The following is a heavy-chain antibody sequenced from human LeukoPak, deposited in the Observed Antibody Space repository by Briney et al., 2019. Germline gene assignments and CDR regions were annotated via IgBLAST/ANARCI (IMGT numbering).Heavy chain of an antibody. Sequence: PXETXXXXXXVSGGSISSXXXXXVRXXXGXXXXXXXXXYYSGSTNYHPSLKSRVTISVDTSKNQFSLKLSSVTAADTAVYYCARVGQLVLGGYYWFDYWGQGTLVTVSS. CDR3: ARVGQLVLGGYYWFDY. D-gene: IGHD3-22*01. V-gene: IGHV4-59*01. CDR1: GGSISSXX. CDR2: XYYSGST. J-gene: IGHJ4*02.